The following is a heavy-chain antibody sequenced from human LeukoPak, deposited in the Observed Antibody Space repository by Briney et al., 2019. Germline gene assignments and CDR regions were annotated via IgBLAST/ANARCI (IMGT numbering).Heavy chain of an antibody. J-gene: IGHJ4*02. D-gene: IGHD6-19*01. CDR2: ISYDGSNK. CDR3: AKDRNGIAVAGSDY. Sequence: PGGSLRLSCAASGFTFSSYGMHWVRQAPGKGLEWVAVISYDGSNKYYADSVKGRFTISRDNSKNTLYLQMNSLRAEDTAVYYCAKDRNGIAVAGSDYWGQGTLVTVSS. V-gene: IGHV3-30*18. CDR1: GFTFSSYG.